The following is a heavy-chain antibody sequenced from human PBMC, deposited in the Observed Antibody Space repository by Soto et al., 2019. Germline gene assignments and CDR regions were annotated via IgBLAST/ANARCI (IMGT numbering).Heavy chain of an antibody. CDR1: GDSVSSNSAA. J-gene: IGHJ6*02. CDR3: SRGQGLLRAGFGLGL. Sequence: QLQQSGPGLVKPSQTLSLTCAISGDSVSSNSAAWNWIRQSPSRGLEWLGRTYYRSKWYNDYSVSMEGPISIDPETIKNEFPLHLKPVTPDDTALYYWSRGQGLLRAGFGLGLWGPGTTVTASS. V-gene: IGHV6-1*01. D-gene: IGHD3-16*01. CDR2: TYYRSKWYN.